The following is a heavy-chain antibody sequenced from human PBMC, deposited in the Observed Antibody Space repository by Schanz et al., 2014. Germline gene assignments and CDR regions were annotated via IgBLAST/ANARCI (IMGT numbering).Heavy chain of an antibody. CDR1: GFTFSGYA. CDR2: ISGSGGTT. Sequence: VHLVESGGGVVQPGRSLRLSCAASGFTFSGYAMSWVRQAPGKGLEWVSAISGSGGTTYYADSVKGRFTISRDNAKNTLYLQMNSLRAEDTAVYYCATPGRYGSGRYEPLFDYWGQGTLVTVSS. V-gene: IGHV3-23*04. J-gene: IGHJ4*02. D-gene: IGHD3-10*01. CDR3: ATPGRYGSGRYEPLFDY.